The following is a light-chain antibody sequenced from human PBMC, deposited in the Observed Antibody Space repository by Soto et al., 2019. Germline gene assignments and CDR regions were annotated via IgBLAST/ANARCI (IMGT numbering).Light chain of an antibody. V-gene: IGLV3-1*01. CDR2: QDR. J-gene: IGLJ2*01. CDR3: QAWDSSTVV. Sequence: SYELTQPPSVSVSPGLTASIPCSGDKLGDKYASWYQQRPGQSPGLVIYQDRKRPSGLPERFSGSNSGNTATLTISGTQAMDEADYYCQAWDSSTVVFGVGTKVTVL. CDR1: KLGDKY.